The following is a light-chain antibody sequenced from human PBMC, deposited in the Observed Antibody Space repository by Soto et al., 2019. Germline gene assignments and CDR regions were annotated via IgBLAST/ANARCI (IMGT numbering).Light chain of an antibody. Sequence: QSVLTEPASVSGSPGQAIAISCNGTTSDVGGYNYVSWYQQHPGKVPKLLIHEVSNRPSGVSNRFSGSKSGNTASLTISGLQAEDEADYYGLSKTSTISYVFGTGTKVTVL. CDR1: TSDVGGYNY. V-gene: IGLV2-14*01. CDR3: LSKTSTISYV. J-gene: IGLJ1*01. CDR2: EVS.